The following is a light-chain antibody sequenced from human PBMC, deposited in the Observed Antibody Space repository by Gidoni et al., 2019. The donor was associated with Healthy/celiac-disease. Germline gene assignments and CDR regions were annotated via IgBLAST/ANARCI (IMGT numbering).Light chain of an antibody. V-gene: IGKV3-20*01. CDR1: QSVSSSY. CDR3: QQYGSSPPTWT. CDR2: GAS. Sequence: EIVLTQSPGTLSLSPGERATLSCRASQSVSSSYLAWYQQKPGQAPRLLIYGASSRAPGLPDRFSGSGSGTDFTLTISRLEPEDFAVYYCQQYGSSPPTWTFXQXTKVEIK. J-gene: IGKJ1*01.